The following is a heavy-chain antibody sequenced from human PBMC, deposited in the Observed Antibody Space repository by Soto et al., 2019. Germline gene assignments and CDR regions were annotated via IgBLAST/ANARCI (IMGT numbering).Heavy chain of an antibody. J-gene: IGHJ4*02. CDR1: GFTFSNCA. Sequence: EVQLLESGGGLVKPGGSLRLSCAASGFTFSNCAMSWVRQAPGKGLEWVSGISGSGDATWFADSVKGRFTISRDNSKNAPVLQMSTLGAEEPGVYYRAKYESPAVTGALGYWGQGTLVIVSS. D-gene: IGHD2-21*02. V-gene: IGHV3-23*01. CDR3: AKYESPAVTGALGY. CDR2: ISGSGDAT.